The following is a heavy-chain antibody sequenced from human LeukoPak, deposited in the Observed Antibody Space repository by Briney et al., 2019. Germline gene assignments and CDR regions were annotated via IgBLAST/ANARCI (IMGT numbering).Heavy chain of an antibody. Sequence: GASVNVSCKASGYTFTGYYMHWVRQAPGQGLEWMGWINPNSGGTNYAQKFQGWVTMTRDTSISTAYMELSRLRSDDTAVYYCARGSSPIVATIALNDFDYWGQGTLVTVSS. CDR3: ARGSSPIVATIALNDFDY. CDR2: INPNSGGT. J-gene: IGHJ4*02. V-gene: IGHV1-2*04. D-gene: IGHD5-12*01. CDR1: GYTFTGYY.